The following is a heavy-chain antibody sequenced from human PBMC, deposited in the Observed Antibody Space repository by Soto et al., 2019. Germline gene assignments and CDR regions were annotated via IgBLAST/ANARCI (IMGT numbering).Heavy chain of an antibody. CDR3: AKGEWLLYYFDY. V-gene: IGHV3-23*01. CDR2: ISGSGGST. J-gene: IGHJ4*02. Sequence: EVQLLESGGGLVQPGGSLRLSCAASGFTFSSYAMRWVRQDPGQGLEWVSAISGSGGSTYYADSVKGRFTISRDNSKNTRYLQMISLRAEDTAVYYCAKGEWLLYYFDYWGKGTLVTVSS. CDR1: GFTFSSYA. D-gene: IGHD3-3*01.